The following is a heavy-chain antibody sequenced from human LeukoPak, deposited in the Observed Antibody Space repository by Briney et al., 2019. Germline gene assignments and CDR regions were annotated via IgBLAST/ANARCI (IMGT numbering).Heavy chain of an antibody. J-gene: IGHJ5*02. CDR2: IYYSGST. Sequence: SETLSLTCTVSGGSISSYYWSWIRQPPGKGLEWIGYIYYSGSTNYNPSLKSRVTISVDTSKNQFSLKLSSVTAADTAVYYCARGGESEYYYDSSGYANWFDPWGQGTLVTVSS. D-gene: IGHD3-22*01. CDR1: GGSISSYY. V-gene: IGHV4-59*01. CDR3: ARGGESEYYYDSSGYANWFDP.